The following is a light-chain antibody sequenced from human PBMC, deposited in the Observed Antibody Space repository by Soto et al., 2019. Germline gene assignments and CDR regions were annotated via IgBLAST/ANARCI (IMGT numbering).Light chain of an antibody. Sequence: QLVLTQPRSVSGSPGQSVTISCTGTSSDVGGYNYVSWYQQHPGKAPKLMIYDVGKRPSGVPDRFSGSKSGNTASLTISGLQDEDEADYYCCSYAGTYTFSYVFGTGTKLTVL. CDR1: SSDVGGYNY. J-gene: IGLJ1*01. V-gene: IGLV2-11*01. CDR3: CSYAGTYTFSYV. CDR2: DVG.